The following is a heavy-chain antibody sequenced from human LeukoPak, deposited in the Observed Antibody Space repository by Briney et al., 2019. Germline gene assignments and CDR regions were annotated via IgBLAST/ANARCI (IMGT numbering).Heavy chain of an antibody. CDR2: IRYDGSNK. J-gene: IGHJ6*03. CDR3: AKDFQVNEYYYGSGRPRYMDV. V-gene: IGHV3-30*02. CDR1: GFTFSSYG. D-gene: IGHD3-10*01. Sequence: PGGSLRLSCAASGFTFSSYGMHWVRQAPGKGLEWVAFIRYDGSNKYYADSVKGRFTISRDNSKNTLYLQMNSLRAEDTAVYYCAKDFQVNEYYYGSGRPRYMDVWGKGTTVTISS.